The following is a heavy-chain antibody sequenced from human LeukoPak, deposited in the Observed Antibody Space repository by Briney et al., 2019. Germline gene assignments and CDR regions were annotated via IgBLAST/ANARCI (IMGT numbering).Heavy chain of an antibody. CDR1: GGSFSGYY. CDR2: INHSGST. D-gene: IGHD4-17*01. Sequence: SETLSLTCAVYGGSFSGYYWSWIRQPPGKGLEWIGEINHSGSTNYNPSLKSRVTISVDTSKNQFSLKLSSVTAADTAVYYCARGRAVTIGYWGQGTLVTVSS. V-gene: IGHV4-34*01. J-gene: IGHJ4*02. CDR3: ARGRAVTIGY.